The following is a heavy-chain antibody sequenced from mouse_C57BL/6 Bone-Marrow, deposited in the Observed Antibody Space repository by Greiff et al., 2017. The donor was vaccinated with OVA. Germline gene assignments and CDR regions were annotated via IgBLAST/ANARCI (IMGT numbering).Heavy chain of an antibody. CDR2: IYPGNSDT. Sequence: VQLQQSGPVLARPGASVKMSCKTSGYTFTSYWMHWVKQRPGQGLEWIGAIYPGNSDTSYNQKFKGKAKLTAVTSASTAYMELSSLTNEDSAVYYCTRERIYYGYDGYFDVWGTGTTVTVSS. D-gene: IGHD2-2*01. J-gene: IGHJ1*03. CDR3: TRERIYYGYDGYFDV. CDR1: GYTFTSYW. V-gene: IGHV1-5*01.